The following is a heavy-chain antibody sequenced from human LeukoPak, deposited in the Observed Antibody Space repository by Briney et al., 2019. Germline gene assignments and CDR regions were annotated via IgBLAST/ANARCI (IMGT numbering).Heavy chain of an antibody. J-gene: IGHJ4*02. V-gene: IGHV4-4*07. CDR3: ARAHYDFWSAYLDY. Sequence: SETLSLTCTVSGGSISSYSWSWIRQPAGKGLEWIGRIYTSGSTNYNPSLKSPVTMSVDTSKNQFSLKLSSVTAADTAVYYCARAHYDFWSAYLDYWGQGTLVTVSS. D-gene: IGHD3-3*01. CDR2: IYTSGST. CDR1: GGSISSYS.